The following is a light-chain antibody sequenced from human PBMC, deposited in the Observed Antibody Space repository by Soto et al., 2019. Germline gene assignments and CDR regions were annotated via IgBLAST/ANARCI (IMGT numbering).Light chain of an antibody. V-gene: IGKV4-1*01. CDR3: QQYYSIPYT. Sequence: DIVMTQSPDSLAVSLGERATINCKSSQSIFYRSNNKKYLAWYQQKPGQPPKLLISWASTRASGVPDRFSGGGSGTEFSLTISGLQADDVAVYYCQQYYSIPYTFGQGTKLEI. CDR1: QSIFYRSNNKKY. J-gene: IGKJ2*01. CDR2: WAS.